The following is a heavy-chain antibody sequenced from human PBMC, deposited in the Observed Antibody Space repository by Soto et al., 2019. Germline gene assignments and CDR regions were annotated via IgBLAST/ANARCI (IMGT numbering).Heavy chain of an antibody. V-gene: IGHV3-53*01. Sequence: PGGSLRLSCAASGFTVSSNYMSWVRQAPGKGLEWVSVIYSGGSTYYADSVKGRFTISRDNSKNTLYLQMNSLRAEDTAVYYCARESSSSWYDYFDYWGHGTLVTVSS. CDR1: GFTVSSNY. CDR3: ARESSSSWYDYFDY. D-gene: IGHD6-13*01. CDR2: IYSGGST. J-gene: IGHJ4*01.